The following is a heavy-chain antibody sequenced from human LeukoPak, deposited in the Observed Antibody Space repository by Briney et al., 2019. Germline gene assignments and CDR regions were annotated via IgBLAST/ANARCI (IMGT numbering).Heavy chain of an antibody. V-gene: IGHV3-21*01. CDR3: ARDLVGATTT. CDR1: GFTFSTYT. D-gene: IGHD1-26*01. Sequence: PGGSLRLSCAASGFTFSTYTINWVRQSPGKGLEWVSSISSSRTYIYYADSVEGRFTIYRDYARNSLYLQMNSLRAEDTAVYYCARDLVGATTTWGQGTLVTVSS. J-gene: IGHJ4*02. CDR2: ISSSRTYI.